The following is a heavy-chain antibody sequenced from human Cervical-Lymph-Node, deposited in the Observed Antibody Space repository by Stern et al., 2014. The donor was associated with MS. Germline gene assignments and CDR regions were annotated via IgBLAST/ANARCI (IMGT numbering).Heavy chain of an antibody. CDR2: ITSSVRYI. J-gene: IGHJ6*02. V-gene: IGHV3-21*01. CDR1: EFSFSADS. Sequence: EVQLVGSGGGLVKPGGSLRLSCKASEFSFSADSMDWVRQAPGQGLEWVSSITSSVRYINYADPVKGRFTIARDNAKNSLYLQMNSLRADDTAVYYCAREWGLRGMVVWGQGTTVTVSS. D-gene: IGHD1-26*01. CDR3: AREWGLRGMVV.